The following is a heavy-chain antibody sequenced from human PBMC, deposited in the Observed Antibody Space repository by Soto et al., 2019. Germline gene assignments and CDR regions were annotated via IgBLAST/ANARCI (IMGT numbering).Heavy chain of an antibody. CDR3: AREVNVVALSDAFDI. CDR1: GDSISSDNYF. Sequence: QVQLQESGPGLVKPSQTLSLICTVSGDSISSDNYFWSWIRQPPGQGLEWIGYISNRGTPYYNPSLKIRVTISLDTSTNRFSRDMYSVTAADTAVYYCAREVNVVALSDAFDIWGQGTMVTVSS. V-gene: IGHV4-30-4*01. CDR2: ISNRGTP. D-gene: IGHD2-8*01. J-gene: IGHJ3*02.